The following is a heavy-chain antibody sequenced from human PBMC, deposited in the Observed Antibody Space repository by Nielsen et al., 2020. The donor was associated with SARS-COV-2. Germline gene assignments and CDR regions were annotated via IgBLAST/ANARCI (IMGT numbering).Heavy chain of an antibody. CDR3: ARYRAQGFMGFDY. CDR2: INPDGTEK. J-gene: IGHJ4*02. D-gene: IGHD3-16*01. CDR1: GFTFSSYI. Sequence: GGSLRLSCAASGFTFSSYIMYWVRQAPGKGLEWVANINPDGTEKNYVDSVRGRFTISRDNAKNSLYLQMTSLRVEDTAVYYCARYRAQGFMGFDYWGQGTLVTVSS. V-gene: IGHV3-7*03.